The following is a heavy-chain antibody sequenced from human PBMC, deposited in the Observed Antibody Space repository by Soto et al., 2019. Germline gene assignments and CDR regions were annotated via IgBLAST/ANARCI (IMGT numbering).Heavy chain of an antibody. Sequence: SVKVSCKASGGTFSSYTISWVRQAPGQGLEWMGRIIPILGIANYAQKFQGRVTITAGKSTSTAYMELSSLRSEDTAVYYCARSVVVRGVNNWFDPWGQGTLVTVSS. CDR3: ARSVVVRGVNNWFDP. CDR2: IIPILGIA. V-gene: IGHV1-69*02. J-gene: IGHJ5*02. CDR1: GGTFSSYT. D-gene: IGHD3-10*01.